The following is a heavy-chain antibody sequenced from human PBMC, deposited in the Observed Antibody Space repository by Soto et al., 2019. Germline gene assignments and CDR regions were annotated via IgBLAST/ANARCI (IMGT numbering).Heavy chain of an antibody. CDR2: IYYSGST. J-gene: IGHJ4*02. CDR3: ARGFSGRLDY. D-gene: IGHD3-10*01. CDR1: VCSISSGGCS. Sequence: SETPSLTCAVSVCSISSGGCSVSWIRQPPGKGLEWIGYIYYSGSTYYNPSLKSRVTISVDRSTNQCSLKLSSVTAADTAVYYCARGFSGRLDYWGQGTLVTVSS. V-gene: IGHV4-30-2*01.